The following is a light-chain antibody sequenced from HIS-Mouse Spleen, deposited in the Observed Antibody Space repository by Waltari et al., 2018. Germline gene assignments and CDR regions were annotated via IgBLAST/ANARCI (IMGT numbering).Light chain of an antibody. CDR1: SSDVGGYNY. V-gene: IGLV2-8*01. CDR3: SSYAGSNNVV. J-gene: IGLJ2*01. Sequence: QSALTQPPSASGSPGQSVTISCTGTSSDVGGYNYVSWYQPHPGKAPKLMIYEVSRRPSGLPDLFSGSKSGNTASLTVSGLQAEDEADYYCSSYAGSNNVVFGGGTKLTVL. CDR2: EVS.